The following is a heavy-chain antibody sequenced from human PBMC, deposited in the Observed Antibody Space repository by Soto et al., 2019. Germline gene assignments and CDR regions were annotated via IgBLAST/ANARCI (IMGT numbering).Heavy chain of an antibody. J-gene: IGHJ4*02. D-gene: IGHD5-18*01. V-gene: IGHV4-39*01. Sequence: QLQLQESGPGLVKPSETLSLTCTVSGGSISSSSYYWGWIRQPPGKGLEWIGSIYYSGSTYYNPSLKSRVTISVDTSKNQFSLELSSVTAADTAVYYCARHPGYSHFLGSLDYWGQGTLVTVSS. CDR1: GGSISSSSYY. CDR2: IYYSGST. CDR3: ARHPGYSHFLGSLDY.